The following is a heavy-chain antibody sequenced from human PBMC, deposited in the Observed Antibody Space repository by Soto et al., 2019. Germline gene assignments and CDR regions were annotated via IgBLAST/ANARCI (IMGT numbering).Heavy chain of an antibody. D-gene: IGHD2-2*02. V-gene: IGHV4-31*03. CDR3: ARSPTGEAAINWFDP. J-gene: IGHJ5*02. Sequence: SETLSLTCTVSGGSISSGGYYWSWIRQHPGKGLEWIGYIYYSGSTYYNPSLKSRVTISVDTSKNQFSLKPSSVTAADTAVYYCARSPTGEAAINWFDPWGQGTLVTVS. CDR1: GGSISSGGYY. CDR2: IYYSGST.